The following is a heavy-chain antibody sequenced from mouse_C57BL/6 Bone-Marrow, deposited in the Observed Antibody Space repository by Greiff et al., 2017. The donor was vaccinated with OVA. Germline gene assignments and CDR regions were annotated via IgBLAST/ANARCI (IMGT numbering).Heavy chain of an antibody. J-gene: IGHJ2*01. CDR1: GYTFTSYW. CDR2: IHPNSGST. Sequence: QVQLQQSGAELVKPGASVKLSCKASGYTFTSYWMHWVKQRPGQGLEWIGMIHPNSGSTNYNEKFKSKATLTVDKSSSTAYMQLSSLTSEDAAVYYCAIYGSSYGDYWGQGTTLTVSS. CDR3: AIYGSSYGDY. D-gene: IGHD1-1*01. V-gene: IGHV1-64*01.